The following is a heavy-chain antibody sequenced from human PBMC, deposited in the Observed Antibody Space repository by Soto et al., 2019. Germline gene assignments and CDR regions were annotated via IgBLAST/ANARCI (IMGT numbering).Heavy chain of an antibody. CDR1: AYSISSGYY. CDR2: VSLGGST. Sequence: ETLSLTCAVSAYSISSGYYWDWIRQPPGKGLEWIGTVSLGGSTYYNPSLKSRVTISVDTSKNQFSLKLNSVTAADTAVYYCAREIRALEWYFDLWGRGTLVTVSS. J-gene: IGHJ2*01. V-gene: IGHV4-38-2*01. CDR3: AREIRALEWYFDL.